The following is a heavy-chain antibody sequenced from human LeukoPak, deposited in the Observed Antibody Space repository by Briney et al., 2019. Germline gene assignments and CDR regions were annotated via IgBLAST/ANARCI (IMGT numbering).Heavy chain of an antibody. Sequence: ASVKVSYKASGYTFTSYGISWVRQAPGQGLEWMGWISAYNGNTNYAQKLQGRVTMTTDTSTSTAYMELRSLRSDDTAVYYCARDTAQAARSVFDAFDIWGQGTMVTVSS. D-gene: IGHD6-6*01. CDR3: ARDTAQAARSVFDAFDI. CDR1: GYTFTSYG. J-gene: IGHJ3*02. V-gene: IGHV1-18*01. CDR2: ISAYNGNT.